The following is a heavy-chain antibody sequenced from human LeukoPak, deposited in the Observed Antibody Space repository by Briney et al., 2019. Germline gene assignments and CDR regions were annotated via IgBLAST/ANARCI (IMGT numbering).Heavy chain of an antibody. D-gene: IGHD3-3*01. CDR3: ARLRFDFWSGYTHPYFDY. J-gene: IGHJ4*02. V-gene: IGHV4-39*01. CDR2: IYYSGST. CDR1: GGSISSSSYY. Sequence: PSETLPLTCTVSGGSISSSSYYWGWIRQPPGKGLEWIGSIYYSGSTYYNPSLKSRVTISVDTSKIQFSLKLSSVAATDTAVYFCARLRFDFWSGYTHPYFDYWGQGTLVTVSS.